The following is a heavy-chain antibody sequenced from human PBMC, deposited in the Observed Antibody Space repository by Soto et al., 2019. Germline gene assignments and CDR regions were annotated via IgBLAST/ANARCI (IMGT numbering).Heavy chain of an antibody. CDR1: GFTFSSYG. CDR3: AKDVGEAAAGISGFDY. CDR2: ISYDGSNK. J-gene: IGHJ4*02. D-gene: IGHD6-13*01. Sequence: QVQLVESGGGVVQPGRSLRLSCAASGFTFSSYGMHWVRQAPGKGLEWVAVISYDGSNKYYADSVKGRFTISRDNSKNTLYLQMNSLRAEDTAVYYCAKDVGEAAAGISGFDYWGQGTLVTVSS. V-gene: IGHV3-30*18.